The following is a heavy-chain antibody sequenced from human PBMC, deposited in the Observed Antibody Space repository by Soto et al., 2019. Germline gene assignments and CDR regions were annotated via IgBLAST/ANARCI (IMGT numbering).Heavy chain of an antibody. CDR1: GDSISAYS. J-gene: IGHJ4*02. D-gene: IGHD5-12*01. CDR3: AREGNLGRWLQPLDF. V-gene: IGHV4-59*01. Sequence: PSXTLSLTFTVSGDSISAYSWSWVRQPPGKGLEWIGNIHYNGNTKYNPSLKSRVTMSVDTSKNQFSLKLISVTAADTAKYFCAREGNLGRWLQPLDFWGQGTLVTVSS. CDR2: IHYNGNT.